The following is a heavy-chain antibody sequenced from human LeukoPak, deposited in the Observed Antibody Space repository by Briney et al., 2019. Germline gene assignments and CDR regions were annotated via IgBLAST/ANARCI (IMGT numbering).Heavy chain of an antibody. CDR1: GFTVSSDC. V-gene: IGHV3-66*02. CDR2: VYSDGTT. CDR3: ARVNYAGGFDY. D-gene: IGHD1-7*01. Sequence: GGSLRLSCAASGFTVSSDCMSWVRQAPGKGLEWVSIVYSDGTTYYADSVEGRFSVSRDISKNTMSVQMNGLRPEDTAVYYCARVNYAGGFDYWGQGTLVTVSS. J-gene: IGHJ4*02.